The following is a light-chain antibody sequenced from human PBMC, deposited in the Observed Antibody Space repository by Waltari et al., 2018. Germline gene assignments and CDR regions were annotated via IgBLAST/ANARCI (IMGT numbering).Light chain of an antibody. J-gene: IGKJ2*01. V-gene: IGKV3-11*01. CDR3: RQRSNWPYT. CDR1: QSVSSY. Sequence: EIVLTQSPATLSLSPGERATLSCRASQSVSSYLAWYQQKPGQAPRLLIYNASNRPTSIPGRFSGSGSGTDFTLTISSLEPEDFAVYYCRQRSNWPYTFGQGTKLEIK. CDR2: NAS.